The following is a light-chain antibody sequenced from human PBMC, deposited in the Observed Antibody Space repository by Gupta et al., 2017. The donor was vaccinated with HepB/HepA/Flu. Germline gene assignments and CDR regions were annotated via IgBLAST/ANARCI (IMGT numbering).Light chain of an antibody. CDR1: QSLLHSKAYNY. V-gene: IGKV2-28*01. CDR2: LGS. J-gene: IGKJ1*01. Sequence: IVITHSQLSLLVTPGEPASISCRSRQSLLHSKAYNYLDWDLQKPGQSPQLLIYLGSNRASGVPDRFSGSGSGTDFTLKISRVEAEDVGVYYCMQALQTPWTFGQGTKVEIK. CDR3: MQALQTPWT.